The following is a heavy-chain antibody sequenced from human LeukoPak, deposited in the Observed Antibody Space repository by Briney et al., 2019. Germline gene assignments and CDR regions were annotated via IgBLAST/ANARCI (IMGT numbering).Heavy chain of an antibody. D-gene: IGHD2-2*01. Sequence: GGSLRLSCVASGFTFSSYGMHWVRQAPGKGLEWVAFIRYDGSNEYVDSVKGRFTISRDNSKNTLYLQMNSLEPEDTAVYYCARGPRLSCSGTSCYEGYYYYYMDVWGKGTTVTVSS. CDR2: IRYDGSNE. J-gene: IGHJ6*03. V-gene: IGHV3-30*02. CDR1: GFTFSSYG. CDR3: ARGPRLSCSGTSCYEGYYYYYMDV.